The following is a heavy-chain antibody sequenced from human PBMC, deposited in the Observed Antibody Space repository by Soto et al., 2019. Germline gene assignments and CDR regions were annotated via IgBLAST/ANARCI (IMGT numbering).Heavy chain of an antibody. CDR1: GYSFTTYG. D-gene: IGHD3-3*01. J-gene: IGHJ6*02. Sequence: ASVKVSCKASGYSFTTYGIFWVRQAPGQGLEWMGWISPYNGNTNYAQKLQGRITVTTDSYRTTAYMELRNLTSDDTAVYYCARIGVADNYYYYGMDVWGQGTTVTVSS. V-gene: IGHV1-18*01. CDR3: ARIGVADNYYYYGMDV. CDR2: ISPYNGNT.